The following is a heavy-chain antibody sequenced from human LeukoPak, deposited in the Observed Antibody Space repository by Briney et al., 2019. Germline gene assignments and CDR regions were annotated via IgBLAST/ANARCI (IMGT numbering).Heavy chain of an antibody. J-gene: IGHJ4*02. CDR2: IYYSGST. CDR3: ATDPITIFGVAGVGY. V-gene: IGHV4-30-4*08. Sequence: SQTLSLTCTVSGGSISRGDYYWSWIRQPPGKGLEWIGYIYYSGSTYYNPSLKSRVTISVDTSKNQFSLKLSSVTAADTAVYYCATDPITIFGVAGVGYWGQGTLVTVSS. D-gene: IGHD3-3*01. CDR1: GGSISRGDYY.